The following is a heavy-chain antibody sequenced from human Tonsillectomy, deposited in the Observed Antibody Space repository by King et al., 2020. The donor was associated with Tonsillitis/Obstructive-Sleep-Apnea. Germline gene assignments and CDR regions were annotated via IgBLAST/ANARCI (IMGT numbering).Heavy chain of an antibody. CDR2: ISSRGSFT. Sequence: VQLVESGGGLVKPGGSLRLSCAASGFTFSDYYMSWIRQAPGKGLEWVSYISSRGSFTNYADSVKGRITISRDNAKNSLYLQMDSLRAEDTAMYYCARGQDCGSGSYYLDYWGQGTLVTVSS. CDR3: ARGQDCGSGSYYLDY. J-gene: IGHJ4*02. D-gene: IGHD3-10*01. V-gene: IGHV3-11*05. CDR1: GFTFSDYY.